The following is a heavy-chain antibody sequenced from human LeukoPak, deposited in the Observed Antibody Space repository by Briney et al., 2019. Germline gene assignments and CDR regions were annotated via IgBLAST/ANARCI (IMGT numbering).Heavy chain of an antibody. CDR1: GSTFSRYW. D-gene: IGHD6-19*01. CDR2: IKQDGSEK. CDR3: AGGAGWLIDY. V-gene: IGHV3-7*04. J-gene: IGHJ4*02. Sequence: PGGPLRLSCAASGSTFSRYWMNWVRQVPGKGLEWGANIKQDGSEKYYVDSVKGRFTISRDNAKNSLYLQLNSLKAEDTAVYYCAGGAGWLIDYWGQGTLVTVSS.